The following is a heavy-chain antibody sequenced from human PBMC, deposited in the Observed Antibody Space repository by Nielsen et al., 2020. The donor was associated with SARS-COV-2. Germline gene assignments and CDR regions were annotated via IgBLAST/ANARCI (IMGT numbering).Heavy chain of an antibody. J-gene: IGHJ6*02. Sequence: SETLSLTCSVSGDSISGSDYYWTWIRQPPGKGLEWIGYIYYSGYTSYNPSLKSRVTTSVDTSENQFSLELRSVTAADTAVYYCARDAYGDSSFYSYGLDVWGQGTTVAVSS. D-gene: IGHD4-17*01. V-gene: IGHV4-30-4*01. CDR3: ARDAYGDSSFYSYGLDV. CDR2: IYYSGYT. CDR1: GDSISGSDYY.